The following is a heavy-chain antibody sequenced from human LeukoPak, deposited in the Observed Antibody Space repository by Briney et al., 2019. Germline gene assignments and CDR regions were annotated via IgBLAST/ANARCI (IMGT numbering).Heavy chain of an antibody. Sequence: SETLSLTCTVSGGSISSYYWSWIRQPPGKGLEWIGYIYYSGSTNYNPSLKSRVTISVDTSKNQFSLKLSSVTAADTAVYYCARETPAPPRYFDYWGQGTLVTVSS. V-gene: IGHV4-59*12. CDR3: ARETPAPPRYFDY. CDR2: IYYSGST. D-gene: IGHD6-25*01. CDR1: GGSISSYY. J-gene: IGHJ4*02.